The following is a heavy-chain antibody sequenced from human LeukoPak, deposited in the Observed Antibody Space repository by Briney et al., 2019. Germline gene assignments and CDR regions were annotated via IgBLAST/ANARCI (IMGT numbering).Heavy chain of an antibody. CDR1: GFSFSSYW. CDR3: VSGFLQWLY. D-gene: IGHD3-3*01. V-gene: IGHV3-7*01. J-gene: IGHJ4*02. CDR2: INPDGSNM. Sequence: PGGSLRLSCAASGFSFSSYWMSWVRQAPGKGLEWVANINPDGSNMLYVDSVKGRFTISRDNAKNSLYPQMNNLKAEDTAVYFCVSGFLQWLYWGQGTLVTVSS.